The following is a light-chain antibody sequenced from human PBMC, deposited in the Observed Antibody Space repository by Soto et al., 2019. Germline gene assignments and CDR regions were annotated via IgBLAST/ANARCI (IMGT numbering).Light chain of an antibody. Sequence: QSALTQPASVSGSPGQSITISCTGTSSDIGGYKFVSWYQQHPGKAPKLMIYEVSNRPSGVSTRFSGSKSGNTASLTISGLQAEDEADYSCSSYTSSSSVIFGGGTKVTVL. CDR3: SSYTSSSSVI. CDR2: EVS. J-gene: IGLJ2*01. V-gene: IGLV2-14*01. CDR1: SSDIGGYKF.